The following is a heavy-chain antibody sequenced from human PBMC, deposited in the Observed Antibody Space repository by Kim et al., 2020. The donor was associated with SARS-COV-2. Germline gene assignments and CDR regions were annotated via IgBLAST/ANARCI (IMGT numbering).Heavy chain of an antibody. V-gene: IGHV4-39*01. J-gene: IGHJ5*02. Sequence: SETLSLTCTVSGASISSNNYYWSWIRQPPGKGLEWIGSIYYSGSSYYNPSLKSRVTMSVDTSKNQFSLRLSSVTAADTAVYYCARQSGLSRISVMVVVFYPGYWLDPWGQGTLVTVSS. CDR3: ARQSGLSRISVMVVVFYPGYWLDP. CDR2: IYYSGSS. CDR1: GASISSNNYY. D-gene: IGHD3-22*01.